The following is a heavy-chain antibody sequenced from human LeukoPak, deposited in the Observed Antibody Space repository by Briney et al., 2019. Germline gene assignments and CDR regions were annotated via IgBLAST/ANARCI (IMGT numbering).Heavy chain of an antibody. J-gene: IGHJ4*02. CDR3: ARDDGEYSYGSDY. CDR2: ISSSSSYI. CDR1: GFTFSSYS. D-gene: IGHD5-18*01. Sequence: PGGSLRLSCAASGFTFSSYSMNWVRQAPGKGLEWVSSISSSSSYIYYAESVKGRFTISRDNAKNSLYLQMNSLRAEDTAVYYCARDDGEYSYGSDYWRQGTLVTVSS. V-gene: IGHV3-21*01.